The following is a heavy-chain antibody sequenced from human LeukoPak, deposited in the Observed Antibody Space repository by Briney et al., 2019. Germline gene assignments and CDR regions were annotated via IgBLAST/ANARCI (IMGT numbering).Heavy chain of an antibody. CDR2: INPSGGST. D-gene: IGHD6-13*01. CDR1: GYTFTTYY. J-gene: IGHJ4*02. CDR3: ARDRAAGDFDY. Sequence: ASVKVSCKASGYTFTTYYMHWVRQAPGQGLQWMGIINPSGGSTSYAQKFQGRVTMTRDTSTSTVYMELSRLRSDDTAVYYCARDRAAGDFDYWGQGTLVTVSS. V-gene: IGHV1-46*01.